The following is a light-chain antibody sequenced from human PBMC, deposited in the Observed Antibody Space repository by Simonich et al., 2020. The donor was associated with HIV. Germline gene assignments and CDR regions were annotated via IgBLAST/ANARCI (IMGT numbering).Light chain of an antibody. CDR3: QQYYSTPPT. Sequence: DIVMTQSPDSLAVSLGERGTINCKYSPGVLHSSNNKNYLVWYQQKPGQPPKLLIYWASTRESGVPDRFSGSGSGTDFTLTISSLQAEDVAVYYCQQYYSTPPTFGQGTKVEIK. CDR2: WAS. V-gene: IGKV4-1*01. CDR1: PGVLHSSNNKNY. J-gene: IGKJ1*01.